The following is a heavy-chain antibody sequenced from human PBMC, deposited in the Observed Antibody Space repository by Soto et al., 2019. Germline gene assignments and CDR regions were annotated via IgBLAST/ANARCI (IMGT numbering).Heavy chain of an antibody. Sequence: SVKVSCKASGYTFTGYYMHWVRQAPGQGLEWMGWINPNSGGTNYAQKFQGRVTMTRDTSISTAYMELSRLRSDDTSVYSCARSPCYYGSGYLRDYGMDGWDRGTTVTVSS. D-gene: IGHD3-10*01. CDR2: INPNSGGT. V-gene: IGHV1-2*02. CDR3: ARSPCYYGSGYLRDYGMDG. J-gene: IGHJ6*02. CDR1: GYTFTGYY.